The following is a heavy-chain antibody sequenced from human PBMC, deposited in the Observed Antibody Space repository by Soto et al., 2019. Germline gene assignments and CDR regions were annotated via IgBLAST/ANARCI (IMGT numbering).Heavy chain of an antibody. V-gene: IGHV1-58*01. D-gene: IGHD2-2*01. J-gene: IGHJ6*03. CDR3: AARGSRDSYMDV. CDR2: IVVGTGNT. Sequence: SVKVSCKASGFTFSSSALQWVRQARGQRLEWIGWIVVGTGNTNYAQKFQERVTITRDMSTSTAYMELNSLRSDDTAVYYCAARGSRDSYMDVWGKGTTVTVSS. CDR1: GFTFSSSA.